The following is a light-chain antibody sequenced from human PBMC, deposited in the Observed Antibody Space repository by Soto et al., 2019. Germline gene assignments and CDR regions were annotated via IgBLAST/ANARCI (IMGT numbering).Light chain of an antibody. CDR2: NNN. J-gene: IGLJ3*02. Sequence: QPVLTQPPSASGTPGQRVTISCSGSTSNIGDNTVHWYQQLPGTAPKLLISNNNQRPSGVPDRFSGSKSGTSASLAISGLQSEDDADYYCSTWDDSLNGWVFGGGTKLTVL. V-gene: IGLV1-44*01. CDR3: STWDDSLNGWV. CDR1: TSNIGDNT.